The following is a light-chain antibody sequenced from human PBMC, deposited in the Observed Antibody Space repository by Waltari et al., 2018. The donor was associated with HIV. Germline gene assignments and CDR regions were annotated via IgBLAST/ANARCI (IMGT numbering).Light chain of an antibody. CDR3: QSYDSSLSGSRV. V-gene: IGLV1-40*01. Sequence: HSVLTQPPSVSGALGQRVTISCTGSSSNLGAGYDFHWYQQLPGTAPKLLIYKNNKRPSGVPDRFSGSKPGTSASLAITGLQAEDEADYHCQSYDSSLSGSRVFGGGTKLTVL. J-gene: IGLJ3*02. CDR2: KNN. CDR1: SSNLGAGYD.